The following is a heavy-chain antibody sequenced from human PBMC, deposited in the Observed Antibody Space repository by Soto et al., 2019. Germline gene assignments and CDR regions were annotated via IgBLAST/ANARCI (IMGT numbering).Heavy chain of an antibody. CDR3: ATQGLTTYYFGY. Sequence: PGESLKISCKVSGYSFASQWISWVRQAPGKGQEWMGRIDLSESYTTYNPSFQGHVTFSADKSITTAYLQWRSLEASDTAIYYCATQGLTTYYFGYWGQGTLVTVSS. V-gene: IGHV5-10-1*01. CDR2: IDLSESYT. J-gene: IGHJ4*02. CDR1: GYSFASQW.